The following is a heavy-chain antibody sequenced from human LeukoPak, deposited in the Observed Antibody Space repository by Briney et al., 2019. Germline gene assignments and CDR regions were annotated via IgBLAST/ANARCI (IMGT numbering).Heavy chain of an antibody. CDR2: IYPGDSDT. CDR3: ARQGYGSGLLDGMDV. J-gene: IGHJ6*02. CDR1: GYSFTSYW. V-gene: IGHV5-51*01. D-gene: IGHD3-10*01. Sequence: LGESLKISCKGSGYSFTSYWIGRVRQMPGKGLEWMGIIYPGDSDTRYSPSFQGQVTISADKSISTAYLQWSSLKASDTAMYYCARQGYGSGLLDGMDVWGQGTTVTVSS.